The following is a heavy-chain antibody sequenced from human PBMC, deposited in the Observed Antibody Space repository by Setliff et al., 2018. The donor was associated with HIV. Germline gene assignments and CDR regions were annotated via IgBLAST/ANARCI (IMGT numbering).Heavy chain of an antibody. D-gene: IGHD3-9*01. CDR1: GGSISSYY. V-gene: IGHV4-59*12. CDR3: ARSLGLTGMDV. Sequence: SETLSLTCTVSGGSISSYYWNWIRQPPGKGLEWIGFIYYTGSTNYNPSLKSRVTISLDTSKNQFSLKLSSVTAADTAVYYCARSLGLTGMDVWGKGTTVTVSS. CDR2: IYYTGST. J-gene: IGHJ6*03.